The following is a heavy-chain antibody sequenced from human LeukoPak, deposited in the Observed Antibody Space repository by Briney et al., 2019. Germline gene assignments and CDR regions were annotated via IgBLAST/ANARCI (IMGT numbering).Heavy chain of an antibody. CDR2: IIPILGIA. D-gene: IGHD5-24*01. Sequence: SSVPVSCLASGGTFSSYTISSVRQAPGQGLEWMGRIIPILGIANYAQKFQGRVTITADKSTSTAYMELSSLRSEDTAVYYCAGQDGYNVDYWGQGTLVTVSS. J-gene: IGHJ4*02. V-gene: IGHV1-69*02. CDR3: AGQDGYNVDY. CDR1: GGTFSSYT.